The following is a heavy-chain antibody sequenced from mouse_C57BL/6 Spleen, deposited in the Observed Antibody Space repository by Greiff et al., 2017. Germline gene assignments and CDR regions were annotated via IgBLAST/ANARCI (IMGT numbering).Heavy chain of an antibody. V-gene: IGHV5-4*01. J-gene: IGHJ2*01. Sequence: EVQVVESGGGLVKPGGSLKLSCAASGFTFSSYAMSWVRQTPEKRLEWVATISDGGSYTYYPDNVKGRFTISRDNAKNNLYLQMSHLKSEDTAMYYCARVNYGSSLYYFDYWGQGTTLTVSS. CDR1: GFTFSSYA. CDR3: ARVNYGSSLYYFDY. D-gene: IGHD1-1*01. CDR2: ISDGGSYT.